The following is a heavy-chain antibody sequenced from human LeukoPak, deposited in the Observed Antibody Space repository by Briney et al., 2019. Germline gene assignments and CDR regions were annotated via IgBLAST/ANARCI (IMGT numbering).Heavy chain of an antibody. J-gene: IGHJ3*02. CDR2: INSDGSST. Sequence: GGSLTLSCAASGFPFSSFGKHWVRQAPGKGLVWVSRINSDGSSTIYPHSVQGRFTISRANATNTPYLQMNSLRAEDTAVYYCATAKYYGSGRAAFDIWGQGTMVTVSS. CDR3: ATAKYYGSGRAAFDI. V-gene: IGHV3-74*01. D-gene: IGHD3-10*01. CDR1: GFPFSSFG.